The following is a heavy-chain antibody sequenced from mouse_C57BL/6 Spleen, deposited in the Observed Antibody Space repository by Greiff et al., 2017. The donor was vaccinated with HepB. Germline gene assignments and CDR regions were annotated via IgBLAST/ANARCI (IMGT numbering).Heavy chain of an antibody. D-gene: IGHD1-1*01. CDR3: TTSYYGSSLFAY. V-gene: IGHV14-4*01. Sequence: EVQLQQSGAELVRPGASVKLSCTASGFNIKDDYMHWVKQRPEQGLEWIGWIDPENGDTEYASKFQGKATITADTSSNTAYLQLSSLTSEDTAVYYCTTSYYGSSLFAYWGQGTLATVSA. CDR1: GFNIKDDY. CDR2: IDPENGDT. J-gene: IGHJ3*01.